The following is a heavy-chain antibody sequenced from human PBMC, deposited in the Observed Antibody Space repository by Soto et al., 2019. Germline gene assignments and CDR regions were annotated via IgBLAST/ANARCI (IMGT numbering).Heavy chain of an antibody. V-gene: IGHV4-39*01. CDR2: IYYSGST. Sequence: QLQLQESGPGLVKPSETLSLTCTVSGGSISSSSYYWGWIRQTPGKGLEWIGSIYYSGSTYYNPSLKSRVNISVDTSKNQFSLKLSSVTAADTAVYYCARQAVTERNFDYWGQGTLVTVSS. D-gene: IGHD4-4*01. CDR1: GGSISSSSYY. CDR3: ARQAVTERNFDY. J-gene: IGHJ4*02.